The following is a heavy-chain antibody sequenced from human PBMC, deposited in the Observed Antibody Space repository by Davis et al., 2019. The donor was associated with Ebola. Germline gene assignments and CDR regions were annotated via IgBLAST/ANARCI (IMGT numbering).Heavy chain of an antibody. V-gene: IGHV3-23*01. Sequence: PGGSLRLSCAASGFTFSSYAMSWVRQAPGKGLEWVSVISDGGFDTYYADSVKGRFTISRDNSKNTLYLQMNSLRAEDTAVYYCAKVQGSTVTTVRYDWFDPWGQGTLVTVSS. CDR3: AKVQGSTVTTVRYDWFDP. CDR2: ISDGGFDT. CDR1: GFTFSSYA. J-gene: IGHJ5*02. D-gene: IGHD4-17*01.